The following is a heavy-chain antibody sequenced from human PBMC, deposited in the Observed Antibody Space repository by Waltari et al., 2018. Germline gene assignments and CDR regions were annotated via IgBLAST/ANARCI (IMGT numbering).Heavy chain of an antibody. V-gene: IGHV3-53*01. CDR3: ARGGLYYYDSSGYHAFDI. CDR2: IYSGGST. CDR1: GFTVSSNY. D-gene: IGHD3-22*01. J-gene: IGHJ3*02. Sequence: EVQLVESGGVVVQPGGSLRLSCAASGFTVSSNYMSWVRQAPGKGLEWVSVIYSGGSTYYADSGKGRFTISRDNSKNTLYLQMNSLRAEDTAVYYCARGGLYYYDSSGYHAFDIWGQGTMVTVSS.